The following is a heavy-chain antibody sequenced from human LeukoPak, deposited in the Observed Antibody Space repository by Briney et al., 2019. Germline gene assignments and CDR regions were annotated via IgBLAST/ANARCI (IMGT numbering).Heavy chain of an antibody. J-gene: IGHJ6*03. CDR2: INADGSST. Sequence: GGSLRLSCAASGFTFNTYWMHWVRQAPGKGLVWVSSINADGSSTSYADSMKGRFTISRDNAKNTLYLQKNSLRAEDTAVYYCASQQSFHYYYMDVWGKGTTVTVSS. CDR1: GFTFNTYW. V-gene: IGHV3-74*01. CDR3: ASQQSFHYYYMDV. D-gene: IGHD2/OR15-2a*01.